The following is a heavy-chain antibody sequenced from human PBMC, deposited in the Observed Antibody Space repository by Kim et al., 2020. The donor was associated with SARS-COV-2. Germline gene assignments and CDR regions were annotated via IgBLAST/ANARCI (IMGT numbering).Heavy chain of an antibody. Sequence: GGSLRLSCAASGFTFGDYAMHWVRQAPGKGLEWVSGISWNSGSIGYADSVKGRFTISRDNAKNSLYLQMNSLRAEDTALYYCAKGSIAAVAGYFDYWGQGTLVTVSS. D-gene: IGHD6-19*01. V-gene: IGHV3-9*01. CDR1: GFTFGDYA. CDR3: AKGSIAAVAGYFDY. J-gene: IGHJ4*02. CDR2: ISWNSGSI.